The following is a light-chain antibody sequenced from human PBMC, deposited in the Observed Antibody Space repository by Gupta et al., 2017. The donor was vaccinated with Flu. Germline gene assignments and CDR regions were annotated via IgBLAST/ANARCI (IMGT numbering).Light chain of an antibody. J-gene: IGLJ3*02. CDR1: NIGNNY. Sequence: NIGNNYASWYQQLPGTAPKLLIYEIRKRPSGIPDRFSGSKSGTSDTLDITGRQTAHEADYVCEAWDYDWSVVLFG. V-gene: IGLV1-51*02. CDR2: EIR. CDR3: EAWDYDWSVVL.